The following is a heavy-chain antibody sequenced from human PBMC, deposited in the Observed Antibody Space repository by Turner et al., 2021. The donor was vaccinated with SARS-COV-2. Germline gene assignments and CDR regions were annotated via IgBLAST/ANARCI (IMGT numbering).Heavy chain of an antibody. CDR3: ARDPGYSGYDYWQNTEFFDY. CDR2: MSSSSSYI. V-gene: IGHV3-21*01. D-gene: IGHD5-12*01. Sequence: EVQLVESGGGLVKPGGALRLSCAASGFTFSGYSMNWVRQAPGKGLEWVSSMSSSSSYIYYTDSVKCRFTISRDNAKNTLYLQKNSLRAEDTAVYYCARDPGYSGYDYWQNTEFFDYWGQGTLVTVSS. J-gene: IGHJ4*02. CDR1: GFTFSGYS.